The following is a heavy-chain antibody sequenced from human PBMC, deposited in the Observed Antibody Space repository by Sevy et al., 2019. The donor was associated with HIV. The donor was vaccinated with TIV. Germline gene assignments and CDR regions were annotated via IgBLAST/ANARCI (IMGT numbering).Heavy chain of an antibody. J-gene: IGHJ4*02. CDR3: ARGASSGWDYFDY. CDR1: GFTFSNYN. CDR2: ISGLSNHI. Sequence: GGSLRLSCAASGFTFSNYNINWVRQAPGKGLEWVSYISGLSNHIYYADSLGGRFTISRDNAKNSVYLQMNSLRTEDTAVYYCARGASSGWDYFDYWGQGTLVTVSS. V-gene: IGHV3-21*03. D-gene: IGHD6-19*01.